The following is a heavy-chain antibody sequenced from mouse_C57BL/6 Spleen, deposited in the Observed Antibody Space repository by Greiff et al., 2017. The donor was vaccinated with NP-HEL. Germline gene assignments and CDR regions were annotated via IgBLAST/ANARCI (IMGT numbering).Heavy chain of an antibody. V-gene: IGHV1-69*01. CDR2: IDPSDSYT. CDR1: GYTFPSYW. Sequence: QVQLQQPGAELVMPGASVKLSCKASGYTFPSYWMHWVKQRPGQGLEWIGEIDPSDSYTNYNQKFKGKSTLTVDKSSSTAYMQLSSLTSEDSAVYYCARYYGSPYYAMDYWGQGTSVTVSS. J-gene: IGHJ4*01. D-gene: IGHD1-1*01. CDR3: ARYYGSPYYAMDY.